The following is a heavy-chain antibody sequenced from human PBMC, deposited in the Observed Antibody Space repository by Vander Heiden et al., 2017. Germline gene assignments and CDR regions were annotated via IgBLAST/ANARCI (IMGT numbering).Heavy chain of an antibody. Sequence: EVQLVESGGGLVQPGGSLRLSCAACGFTFSDDYMDWVRQTPGKGLEWVGRIRNKAYNYATEYAASVKGRFTISRDDSKNSVHLQMNNLKTEDAAVYYCARLAGVRGVLGYWGQGTRVTVSS. CDR2: IRNKAYNYAT. J-gene: IGHJ4*02. V-gene: IGHV3-72*01. CDR3: ARLAGVRGVLGY. D-gene: IGHD3-10*01. CDR1: GFTFSDDY.